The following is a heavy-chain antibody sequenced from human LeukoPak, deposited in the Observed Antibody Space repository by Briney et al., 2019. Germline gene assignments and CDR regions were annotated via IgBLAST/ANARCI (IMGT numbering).Heavy chain of an antibody. CDR1: GFTFSSYA. D-gene: IGHD4-17*01. CDR2: ISVSGDNT. Sequence: GGSLRLSCAASGFTFSSYAMSWVRQAPGKGLEWVSAISVSGDNTYYADSVKGRFTISRDNSRNTLYLQMNTLRAEDTAMYYCAKGRESGVTTVIVDYWGQGTLVTVSS. J-gene: IGHJ4*02. CDR3: AKGRESGVTTVIVDY. V-gene: IGHV3-23*01.